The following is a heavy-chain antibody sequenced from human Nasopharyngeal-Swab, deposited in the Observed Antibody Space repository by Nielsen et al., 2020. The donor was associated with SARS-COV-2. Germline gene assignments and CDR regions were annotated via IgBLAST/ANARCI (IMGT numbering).Heavy chain of an antibody. CDR1: GFTFSTYS. CDR2: ISSSSSYI. Sequence: GESLKISCAASGFTFSTYSMNWVRQAPGKGLEWVASISSSSSYIYYADSLKGRFTISRDNAKNSLYLQMSSLRAEDTAVYYCARDPGYSSSRGTDYWGQGTLVTVSS. D-gene: IGHD6-13*01. V-gene: IGHV3-21*01. CDR3: ARDPGYSSSRGTDY. J-gene: IGHJ4*02.